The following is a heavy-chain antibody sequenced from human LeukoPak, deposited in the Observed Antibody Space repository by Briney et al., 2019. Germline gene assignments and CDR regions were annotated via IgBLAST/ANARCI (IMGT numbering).Heavy chain of an antibody. D-gene: IGHD1-26*01. V-gene: IGHV3-53*01. CDR2: IYSGGST. CDR1: GFTVSSNY. J-gene: IGHJ4*02. Sequence: PGGSLRLSCAASGFTVSSNYMSWVRQAPGKGLEWVSVIYSGGSTYYADSVKGRFTISRDNSKNTLYLQMNSLRAEDTAVYYCAKSLRPYSYSSGRYFDYWGQGTLVTVSS. CDR3: AKSLRPYSYSSGRYFDY.